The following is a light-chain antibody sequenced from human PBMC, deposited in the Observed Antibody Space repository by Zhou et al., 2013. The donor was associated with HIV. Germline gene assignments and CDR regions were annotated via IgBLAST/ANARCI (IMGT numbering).Light chain of an antibody. CDR3: SSYTTISTLV. Sequence: QSALTQPASVSGSPGQSITISCTGTSSDVGGYNYVTWYQQHPGKAPKLMISDVSKRPSGVSDRFSGSKSGNTASLTISGLQAEDEADYYCSSYTTISTLVFGGGTKLTVL. V-gene: IGLV2-14*01. CDR1: SSDVGGYNY. CDR2: DVS. J-gene: IGLJ3*02.